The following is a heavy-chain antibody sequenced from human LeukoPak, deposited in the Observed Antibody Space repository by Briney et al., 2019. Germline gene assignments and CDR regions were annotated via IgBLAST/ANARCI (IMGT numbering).Heavy chain of an antibody. CDR3: ARDPFRQQLVRFRYWFDP. CDR2: IKQDGSEK. Sequence: PGGSLRLSCAASGFTFSSYWMSWVRQAPGKGLEWVANIKQDGSEKYYVDSVKGRFTISRDNAKNSLYLQMNGLRAEDTAVYYCARDPFRQQLVRFRYWFDPWGQGTLVTVSS. J-gene: IGHJ5*02. V-gene: IGHV3-7*01. D-gene: IGHD6-13*01. CDR1: GFTFSSYW.